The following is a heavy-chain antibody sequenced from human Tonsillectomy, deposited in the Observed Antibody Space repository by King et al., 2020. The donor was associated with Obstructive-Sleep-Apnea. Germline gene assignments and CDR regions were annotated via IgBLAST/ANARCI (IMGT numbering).Heavy chain of an antibody. Sequence: VQLQESGPGLVKPSQTLSLTCTVSGGSISSGGYYWSWIRQHPGKGLEWIGYIYYSGSTYYNPSLKTRVTISLDTSKNQFSLQLSSVTAADTAVYYCARRNSGNNWFDPWGQGTLVTVSS. CDR2: IYYSGST. CDR1: GGSISSGGYY. V-gene: IGHV4-31*03. D-gene: IGHD5-12*01. CDR3: ARRNSGNNWFDP. J-gene: IGHJ5*02.